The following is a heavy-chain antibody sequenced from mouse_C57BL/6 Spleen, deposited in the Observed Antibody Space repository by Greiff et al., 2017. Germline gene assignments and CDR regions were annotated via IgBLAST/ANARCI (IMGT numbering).Heavy chain of an antibody. CDR2: INYDGSST. CDR3: ARVDGSGAMDY. V-gene: IGHV5-16*01. J-gene: IGHJ4*01. CDR1: GFTFSDYY. D-gene: IGHD2-3*01. Sequence: DVKLVESEGGLVQPGSSMKLSCTASGFTFSDYYMAWVRQVPEKGLEWVANINYDGSSTYYLDSLKSRFIISRDNAKNILYLQMSSLKSEDTATYYCARVDGSGAMDYWGQGTSVTVSS.